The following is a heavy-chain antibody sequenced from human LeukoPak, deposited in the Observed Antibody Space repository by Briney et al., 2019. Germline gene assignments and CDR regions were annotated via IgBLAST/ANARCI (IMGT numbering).Heavy chain of an antibody. D-gene: IGHD3-16*01. J-gene: IGHJ4*02. CDR3: ASGRQLGY. V-gene: IGHV3-7*01. Sequence: GGSLILSCAASGFTFSRYWMSWVRQAPGKGLAWVAKIKQEGSEKYYVDSVKGRFTISRDNAKNSLYLQMNSLRAEDTALYYCASGRQLGYWGQGTLVTVSS. CDR2: IKQEGSEK. CDR1: GFTFSRYW.